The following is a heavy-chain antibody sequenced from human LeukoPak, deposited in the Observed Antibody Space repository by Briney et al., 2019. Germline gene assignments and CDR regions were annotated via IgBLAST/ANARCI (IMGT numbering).Heavy chain of an antibody. J-gene: IGHJ4*02. Sequence: SETLSLTCTVSGGSISSYYWSWIRQPPGKGLEWIGYIYYSGSTNYNPSLKSRVTISVDRSKNQFSLKLSSVTAADTAVYYCARGGDTAMGDYWGQGTLVTVSS. CDR1: GGSISSYY. CDR3: ARGGDTAMGDY. CDR2: IYYSGST. D-gene: IGHD5-18*01. V-gene: IGHV4-59*12.